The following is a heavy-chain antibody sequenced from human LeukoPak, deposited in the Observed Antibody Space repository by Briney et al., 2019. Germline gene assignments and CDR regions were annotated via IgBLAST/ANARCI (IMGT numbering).Heavy chain of an antibody. J-gene: IGHJ5*02. Sequence: GGSLRLSCGASGFSFSDYWMTWVRQAPGKELEWVANINQDGSEEYYVASVKGRFTISRDNAKNSLYLQMTSLRAEDTAVYYCARDGSKSCSGGSCYLNWFDPWGQGTLVTVSS. CDR2: INQDGSEE. D-gene: IGHD2-15*01. CDR1: GFSFSDYW. CDR3: ARDGSKSCSGGSCYLNWFDP. V-gene: IGHV3-7*01.